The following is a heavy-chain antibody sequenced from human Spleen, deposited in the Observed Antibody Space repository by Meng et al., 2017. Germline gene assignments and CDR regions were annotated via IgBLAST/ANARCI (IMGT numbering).Heavy chain of an antibody. J-gene: IGHJ4*02. CDR2: IETKPNSYAT. Sequence: GESLKISCAVSGVSFSGSDIHWVRQASGKGLEWVGRIETKPNSYATSYAAPVKGRFTISRDDSKNTVYLQMNSLKTEDTAVYYCSGHIDYWGQGTLVTVSS. CDR1: GVSFSGSD. CDR3: SGHIDY. V-gene: IGHV3-73*01.